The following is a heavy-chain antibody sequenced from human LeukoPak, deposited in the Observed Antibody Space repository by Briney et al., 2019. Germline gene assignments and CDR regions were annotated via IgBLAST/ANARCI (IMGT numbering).Heavy chain of an antibody. V-gene: IGHV3-72*01. J-gene: IGHJ6*02. CDR3: GRIAINANNGMDV. Sequence: GGPLSLPCAASGFHYSDHYIVWARGAPGKGLEGVVRNRNKASSYTTEYAASVEGRFTISRDVSESSLYLQMNSLRTEDTAVYYCGRIAINANNGMDVWGQGTTVTVSS. D-gene: IGHD1/OR15-1a*01. CDR2: NRNKASSYTT. CDR1: GFHYSDHY.